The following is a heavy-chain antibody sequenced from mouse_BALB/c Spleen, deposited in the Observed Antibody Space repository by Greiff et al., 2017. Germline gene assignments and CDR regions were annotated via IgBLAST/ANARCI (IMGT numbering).Heavy chain of an antibody. Sequence: DVMLVESGGGLVQPGGSMKLSCVASGFTFSSYWMSWVRQSPEKGLEWVAEIRLKSDNYATHYAESVKGKFTISRDDSKSRLYLQMNSLRAEDTGIYYCGRDYYAMDYWGQGTSVTVSS. CDR3: GRDYYAMDY. CDR2: IRLKSDNYAT. J-gene: IGHJ4*01. CDR1: GFTFSSYW. V-gene: IGHV6-6*02.